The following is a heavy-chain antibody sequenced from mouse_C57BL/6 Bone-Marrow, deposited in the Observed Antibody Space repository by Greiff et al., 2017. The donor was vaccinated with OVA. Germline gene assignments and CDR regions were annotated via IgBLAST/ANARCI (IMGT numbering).Heavy chain of an antibody. CDR2: IYPRSGNT. V-gene: IGHV1-81*01. Sequence: QVQLQQSGAELARPGASVKLSCKASGYTFTSSGISWVKQRTGQGLEWIGEIYPRSGNTYYNEKFKGKATLTADKSSSTAYMELRSLTSEDSAVYFCARSWGSSRYYYYAMDYWGQGTSVTVSS. CDR1: GYTFTSSG. CDR3: ARSWGSSRYYYYAMDY. J-gene: IGHJ4*01. D-gene: IGHD1-1*01.